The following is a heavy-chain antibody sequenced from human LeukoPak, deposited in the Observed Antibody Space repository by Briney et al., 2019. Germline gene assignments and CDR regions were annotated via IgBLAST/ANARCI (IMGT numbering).Heavy chain of an antibody. D-gene: IGHD2-15*01. V-gene: IGHV3-48*03. J-gene: IGHJ4*02. CDR1: GFPFSIFE. CDR3: VGGGLRFFDY. CDR2: IVGSSSAI. Sequence: GSLRLSCTASGFPFSIFEMNWVRQAPGKGLEWVSYIVGSSSAIYYADSVKGRFTISRDNAHGSLYLQMNSLRVEDTAIYYCVGGGLRFFDYWGRGTLVTVSS.